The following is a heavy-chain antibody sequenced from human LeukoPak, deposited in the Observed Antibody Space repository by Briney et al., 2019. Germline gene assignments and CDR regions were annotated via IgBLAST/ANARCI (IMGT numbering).Heavy chain of an antibody. CDR2: IYWDDTK. Sequence: SGPTLVKPTQTLTLTCTFSGFSLSTSGVGVGWIRQPPGKALEWLALIYWDDTKRYSPALKSRLTITKDTSKNQVVLTMTNMDPVDTATYYCAHRFQPGWFDPWGQGTLVTVSS. J-gene: IGHJ5*02. CDR1: GFSLSTSGVG. V-gene: IGHV2-5*02. D-gene: IGHD2-2*01. CDR3: AHRFQPGWFDP.